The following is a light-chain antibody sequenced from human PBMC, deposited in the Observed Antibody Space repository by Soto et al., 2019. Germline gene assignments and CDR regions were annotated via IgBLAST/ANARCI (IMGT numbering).Light chain of an antibody. CDR3: QKYSSGPV. Sequence: DIQMTQSPTSLSASVGDRVTITCRASQDIRNFVAWYQQKPGKAPKLLIYAASTLQSGVPSRFSGSGSWTDFTLTINSLQPEDVATYYCQKYSSGPVFGPGTKVEIK. CDR2: AAS. CDR1: QDIRNF. V-gene: IGKV1-27*01. J-gene: IGKJ3*01.